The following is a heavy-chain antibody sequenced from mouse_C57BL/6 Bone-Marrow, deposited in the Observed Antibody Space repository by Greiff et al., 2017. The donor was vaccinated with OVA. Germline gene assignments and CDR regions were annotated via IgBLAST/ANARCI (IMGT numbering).Heavy chain of an antibody. CDR1: GYTFTTYP. Sequence: QVQLQQSGAELVKPGASVKMSCKASGYTFTTYPIEWMKQNHGKSLEWIGNFHPYNDDTKYNEKFKGKATLTVEKSSSTVYLELSRFTSDDSAVCCCSMSYYSWFAYCGQGTLVTVSA. V-gene: IGHV1-47*01. CDR3: SMSYYSWFAY. CDR2: FHPYNDDT. D-gene: IGHD1-1*01. J-gene: IGHJ3*01.